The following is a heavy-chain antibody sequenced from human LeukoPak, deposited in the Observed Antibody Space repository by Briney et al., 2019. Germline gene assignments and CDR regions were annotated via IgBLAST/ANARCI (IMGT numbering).Heavy chain of an antibody. CDR3: ARRWTARNYYGSGSYYNSHFDY. CDR2: INHSGST. V-gene: IGHV4-34*01. CDR1: GGSFSGYY. D-gene: IGHD3-10*01. J-gene: IGHJ4*02. Sequence: PSETLSLTCAVYGGSFSGYYWSWIRQPPGKGLEWIGEINHSGSTNYNPSLKSRVTISVDTSKNQFSLKLSSVTAADTAVYYCARRWTARNYYGSGSYYNSHFDYWGQGTLVTVSS.